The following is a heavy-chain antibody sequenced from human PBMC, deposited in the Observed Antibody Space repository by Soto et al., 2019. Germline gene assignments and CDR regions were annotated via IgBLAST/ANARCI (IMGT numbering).Heavy chain of an antibody. V-gene: IGHV4-30-4*01. CDR3: ARDLDGLHDDTSGPFPRPG. Sequence: PSETLSLTCTVSGGFISSDDYYWSWIRQAPGRGLEWIGYIHSSGSIYYNPCLKSRATMSIDTAGNQFSLKVSSVTVADTAVYYCARDLDGLHDDTSGPFPRPGWGQGTLVTVSS. J-gene: IGHJ1*01. D-gene: IGHD3-22*01. CDR2: IHSSGSI. CDR1: GGFISSDDYY.